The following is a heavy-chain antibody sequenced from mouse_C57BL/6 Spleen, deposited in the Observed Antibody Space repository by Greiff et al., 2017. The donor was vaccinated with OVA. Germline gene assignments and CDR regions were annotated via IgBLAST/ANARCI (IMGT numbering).Heavy chain of an antibody. V-gene: IGHV5-17*01. CDR1: GFTFSDYG. CDR3: ATSHGYYFDY. D-gene: IGHD2-2*01. J-gene: IGHJ2*01. Sequence: EVKLVESGGGLVKPGGSLKLSCAASGFTFSDYGMHWVRQAPEKGLEWVAYISSGSSTIYYADTVKGRFTISRDNAKNTLCLQMTSLRSEDTAMYYCATSHGYYFDYWGQGTTLTVSS. CDR2: ISSGSSTI.